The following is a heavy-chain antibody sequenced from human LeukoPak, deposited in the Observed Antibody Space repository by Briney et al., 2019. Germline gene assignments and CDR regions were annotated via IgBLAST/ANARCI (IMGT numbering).Heavy chain of an antibody. V-gene: IGHV3-21*01. D-gene: IGHD2-2*03. CDR3: ARAVGAGYCSSTSCYINWFDP. J-gene: IGHJ5*02. Sequence: SYIYYADSVKGRFTISRDNAKNSLYLQMNSLRAEDTAVYYCARAVGAGYCSSTSCYINWFDPWGQGTLVTVSS. CDR2: SYI.